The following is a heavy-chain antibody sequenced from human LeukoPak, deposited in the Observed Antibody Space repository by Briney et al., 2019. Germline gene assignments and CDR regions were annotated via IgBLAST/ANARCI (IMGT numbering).Heavy chain of an antibody. CDR2: IYYSGST. CDR1: GGSISSGGYY. V-gene: IGHV4-31*03. D-gene: IGHD3-9*01. J-gene: IGHJ5*02. Sequence: SQTLSLTCTVSGGSISSGGYYWSWIRQHPGKGLEWIGYIYYSGSTYYNPSLKSRVTISVDTSKNQFSLKLSSVTAADTAVYYCARSASYYDILTGYYPGWFDPLGPGNPGHRLL. CDR3: ARSASYYDILTGYYPGWFDP.